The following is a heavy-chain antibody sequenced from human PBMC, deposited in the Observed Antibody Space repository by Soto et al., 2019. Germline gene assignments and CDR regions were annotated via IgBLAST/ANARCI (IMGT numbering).Heavy chain of an antibody. CDR2: IIPIFGTA. V-gene: IGHV1-69*01. Sequence: QVQLVQSGAEVKKPGSSVKVSCKASGGTFSSYAISWVRQAPGQGLEWMGGIIPIFGTANYAQKFQGRVTITADESTSTAYMELSSLRSEDTAVYYCARGRTQNYYDSSGYPYYFDYWGQGTLVTVS. D-gene: IGHD3-22*01. CDR3: ARGRTQNYYDSSGYPYYFDY. J-gene: IGHJ4*02. CDR1: GGTFSSYA.